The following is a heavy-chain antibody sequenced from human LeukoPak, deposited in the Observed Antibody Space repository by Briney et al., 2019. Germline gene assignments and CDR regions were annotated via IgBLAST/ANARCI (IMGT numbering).Heavy chain of an antibody. CDR3: ARDIVYLIDEDYG. CDR2: IHTSGSA. V-gene: IGHV4-4*07. D-gene: IGHD4-17*01. J-gene: IGHJ4*02. CDR1: GISISNYY. Sequence: SETLSLTCAVSGISISNYYWSWIRQPAGKALEWIGRIHTSGSADYSPSLQSRVTISVDMSKKEFSLKLTSVTAADTAVYYCARDIVYLIDEDYGWGQGILVTVSS.